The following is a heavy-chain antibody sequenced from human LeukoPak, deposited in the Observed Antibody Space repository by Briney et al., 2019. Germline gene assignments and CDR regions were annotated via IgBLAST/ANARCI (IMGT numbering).Heavy chain of an antibody. J-gene: IGHJ4*02. V-gene: IGHV3-21*01. D-gene: IGHD2-2*01. CDR2: ISSSSSYI. Sequence: GGSLRLSCAASGFTFSSYSMNWVRQAPGKGLEWVSSISSSSSYIYYADSVKGRFTISRDNAKNSLYLQINSLRAEDTAVYYRARGYQLLPIDYWGQGTLVTVSS. CDR3: ARGYQLLPIDY. CDR1: GFTFSSYS.